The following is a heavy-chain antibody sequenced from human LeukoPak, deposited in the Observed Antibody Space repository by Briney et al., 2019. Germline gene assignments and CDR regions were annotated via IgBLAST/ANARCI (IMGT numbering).Heavy chain of an antibody. CDR2: IYYSGST. V-gene: IGHV4-59*01. Sequence: ETLSLTCTVSGGSISSYYWSWIRQPPGKGLEWIGYIYYSGSTNYNPSLKSRVTISVDTSKNQFSLKLSSVTAADTAVYYCARDLPHEYGPGSHFDYWGQGTLVTVSS. J-gene: IGHJ4*02. D-gene: IGHD3-10*01. CDR1: GGSISSYY. CDR3: ARDLPHEYGPGSHFDY.